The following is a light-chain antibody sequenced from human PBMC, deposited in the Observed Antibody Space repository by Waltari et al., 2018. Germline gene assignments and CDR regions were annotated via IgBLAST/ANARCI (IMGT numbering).Light chain of an antibody. J-gene: IGKJ1*01. Sequence: DIQMTQSPSTLSSSVGDTVISSCRASQSITTSVAWYQQKPGKAPDVLIYGESNLESGVPSRFSGSGSGTEFTLAISSLQPDDFATYYCQQYKSYKTFGQGTRVEIK. CDR3: QQYKSYKT. CDR2: GES. V-gene: IGKV1-5*03. CDR1: QSITTS.